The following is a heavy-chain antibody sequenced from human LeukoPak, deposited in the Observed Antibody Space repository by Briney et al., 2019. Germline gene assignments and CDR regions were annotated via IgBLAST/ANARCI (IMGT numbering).Heavy chain of an antibody. J-gene: IGHJ4*02. CDR1: GFTFSSYA. CDR2: ISGSGGST. D-gene: IGHD3-22*01. V-gene: IGHV3-23*01. Sequence: GGSLRLSCAASGFTFSSYAMSWVRQARGKGLEWVSAISGSGGSTYYADSVKGRFTISRDNSKNTLYLQMNSLRAENMAVYYCAKDPGSYYYDSSGYYLRVEYWGQGTLVTVSS. CDR3: AKDPGSYYYDSSGYYLRVEY.